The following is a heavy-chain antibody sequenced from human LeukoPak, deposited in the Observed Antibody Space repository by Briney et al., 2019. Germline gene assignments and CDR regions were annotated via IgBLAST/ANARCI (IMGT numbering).Heavy chain of an antibody. CDR2: IYYSGST. CDR3: ARTTTTFDD. Sequence: SETLPLTCTVSGGSISSYYWSWIRQPPGKGLEWIGYIYYSGSTNYNPSLKSRVTISVDTSKNQFSLKLTSVTAADTAVYYCARTTTTFDDWGQGTLVTVSS. D-gene: IGHD4-17*01. CDR1: GGSISSYY. V-gene: IGHV4-59*01. J-gene: IGHJ4*02.